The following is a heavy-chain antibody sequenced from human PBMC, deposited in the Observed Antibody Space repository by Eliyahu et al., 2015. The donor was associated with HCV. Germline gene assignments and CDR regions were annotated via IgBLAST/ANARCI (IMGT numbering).Heavy chain of an antibody. CDR3: ARDGAVAGTSFDY. D-gene: IGHD6-19*01. J-gene: IGHJ4*02. CDR2: INHSGST. V-gene: IGHV4-34*01. Sequence: QVQLQQWGAGLLKPSETLSLTCAVYGGSFSGYYWSWIRQPPGKGLEWIGEINHSGSTNYNPSLKSRVTISVDTSKNQFSLKLSSVTAADTAVYYCARDGAVAGTSFDYWGQGTLVTVSS. CDR1: GGSFSGYY.